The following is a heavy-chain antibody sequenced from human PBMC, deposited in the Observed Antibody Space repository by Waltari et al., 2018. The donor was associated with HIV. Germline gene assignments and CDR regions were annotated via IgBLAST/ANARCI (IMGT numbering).Heavy chain of an antibody. CDR3: ARLYSEVTSFSVGDWFDP. J-gene: IGHJ5*02. V-gene: IGHV4-61*02. CDR2: IHSIGST. D-gene: IGHD2-21*02. CDR1: GGSIRGTTYY. Sequence: QVQLQESGPGLVKPSQTLSLTCTVSGGSIRGTTYYWTWIRQSAGQGLEWIGRIHSIGSTDYNPSLKRRVTISLDTSTNQFSLTLRSVTAADTAVYYCARLYSEVTSFSVGDWFDPWGQGTLVTVSS.